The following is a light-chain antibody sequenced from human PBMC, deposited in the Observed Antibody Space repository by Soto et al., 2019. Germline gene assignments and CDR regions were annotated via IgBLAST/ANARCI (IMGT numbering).Light chain of an antibody. CDR3: QKDSIWPYT. CDR1: QSVSSN. CDR2: GAS. J-gene: IGKJ2*01. Sequence: EIVMTQSPATLSVSPGERATLSCRASQSVSSNLAWYQQKPGQAPRLLIYGASTRATGIPARFSGSGSGTEFTLTICSMQSDDFEVYYCQKDSIWPYTFGQGTKLEI. V-gene: IGKV3-15*01.